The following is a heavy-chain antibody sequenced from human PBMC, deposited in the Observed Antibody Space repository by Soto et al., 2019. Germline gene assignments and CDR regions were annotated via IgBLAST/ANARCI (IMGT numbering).Heavy chain of an antibody. CDR1: GFTFSNYG. CDR3: ARDDCSTTSCLAY. Sequence: ESGGGVVQPGRSLRLSCSTSGFTFSNYGFHWVRQAPGKGLEWVAVIWYDGSQKYYASSVKGRFTVSRDNSKNTVFLQMSSLRAEDTAIYNCARDDCSTTSCLAYWGQGTLVAVSS. J-gene: IGHJ4*02. CDR2: IWYDGSQK. D-gene: IGHD2-2*01. V-gene: IGHV3-33*01.